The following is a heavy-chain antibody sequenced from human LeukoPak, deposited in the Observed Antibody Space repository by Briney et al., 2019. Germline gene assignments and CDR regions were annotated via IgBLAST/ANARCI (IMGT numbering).Heavy chain of an antibody. D-gene: IGHD4-23*01. CDR3: AREVIYGGNSNAFDI. V-gene: IGHV4-30-4*08. CDR2: IYYSGST. CDR1: GGSISSGDYY. J-gene: IGHJ3*02. Sequence: SETLSLTCTVSGGSISSGDYYWSWIRQPPGKGLEWVGYIYYSGSTYYNPSLKSRVTISVDTSKNQFSLKLSSVTAADTAVYYCAREVIYGGNSNAFDIWGQGTMVTVSS.